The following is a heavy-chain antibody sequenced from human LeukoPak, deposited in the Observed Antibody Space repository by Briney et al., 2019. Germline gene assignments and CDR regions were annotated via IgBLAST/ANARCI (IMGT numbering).Heavy chain of an antibody. CDR3: ARWILWFGELSSLGY. V-gene: IGHV1-3*01. D-gene: IGHD3-10*01. CDR2: INAGNGNT. J-gene: IGHJ4*02. CDR1: GYTFTNYA. Sequence: ASVKVSCKASGYTFTNYAMHWVRQAPGQRLEWMGWINAGNGNTKYSQKFQDRVTITRDTSASTAYMELSSLKSEDTAVYYCARWILWFGELSSLGYWGQGTLVTVSS.